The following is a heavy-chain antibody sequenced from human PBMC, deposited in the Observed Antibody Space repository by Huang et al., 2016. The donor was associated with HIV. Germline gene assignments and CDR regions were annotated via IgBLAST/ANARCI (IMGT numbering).Heavy chain of an antibody. CDR2: VYQIGRT. CDR1: GDFISSTNYY. V-gene: IGHV4-39*01. CDR3: ASQHIGAAATWF. J-gene: IGHJ4*02. Sequence: QLQLQESGPGQVKPSETLSLTCTVSGDFISSTNYYWGWIRQSPGKGLEWVGSVYQIGRTSYNPSLKSRVALSVDTFRNQFSLRVNSVTAADTAVYYCASQHIGAAATWFWGRGTQVAVSS. D-gene: IGHD6-13*01.